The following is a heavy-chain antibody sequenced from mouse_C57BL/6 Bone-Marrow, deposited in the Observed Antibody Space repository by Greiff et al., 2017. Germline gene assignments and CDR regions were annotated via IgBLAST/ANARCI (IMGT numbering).Heavy chain of an antibody. CDR2: IDPENGDT. CDR3: TTPSPTTVVGDWYFDV. V-gene: IGHV14-4*01. Sequence: VQLKESGAELVRPGASVKLSCTASGFNIKDDYMHWVKQRPEQGLEWIGWIDPENGDTEYASKFQGKATITADTSSNTAYLPLSSLTSEDTAVYYCTTPSPTTVVGDWYFDVWGTGTTVTVSS. CDR1: GFNIKDDY. D-gene: IGHD1-1*01. J-gene: IGHJ1*03.